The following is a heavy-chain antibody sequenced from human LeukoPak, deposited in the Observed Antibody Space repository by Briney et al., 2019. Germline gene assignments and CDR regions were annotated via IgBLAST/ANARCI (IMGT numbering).Heavy chain of an antibody. J-gene: IGHJ4*02. Sequence: SVKVSCKASGGTFSSYAISWVRQAPGQGLEWMGGIIPIFGTANYAQKFQGRVTITADESTSTAYMELSSLRSEDTAVYYCARVSDSSGYLRGGVLFDYWGQGTLVTVSS. V-gene: IGHV1-69*13. D-gene: IGHD3-22*01. CDR3: ARVSDSSGYLRGGVLFDY. CDR1: GGTFSSYA. CDR2: IIPIFGTA.